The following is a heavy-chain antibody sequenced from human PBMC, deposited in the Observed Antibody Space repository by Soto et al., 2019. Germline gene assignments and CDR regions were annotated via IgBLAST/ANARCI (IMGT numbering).Heavy chain of an antibody. CDR3: ARGVLRFLEWLYPKENWFDP. D-gene: IGHD3-3*01. CDR2: IYYSGST. V-gene: IGHV4-30-4*01. Sequence: SETLSLTCTVSGGSISSGDYYWSWIRQPPGKGLEWIGYIYYSGSTYYNPSLKSRVTISVDTSKSQFSLKLSSVTAADTAVYYCARGVLRFLEWLYPKENWFDPWGQGTLVTVSS. J-gene: IGHJ5*02. CDR1: GGSISSGDYY.